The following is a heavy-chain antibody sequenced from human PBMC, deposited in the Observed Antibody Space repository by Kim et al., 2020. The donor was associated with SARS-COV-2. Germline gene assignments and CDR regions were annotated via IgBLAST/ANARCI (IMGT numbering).Heavy chain of an antibody. J-gene: IGHJ4*02. Sequence: GGSLRLSCAASGFTFSSYWMSWVRQAPGKGLEWVANIKQDGSEKYYVDSVKGRFTISRDNAKNSLYLQMNSLRAEDTAVYYCATSRSIAARPCYFDYWGQGTLVTVSS. CDR3: ATSRSIAARPCYFDY. D-gene: IGHD6-6*01. CDR1: GFTFSSYW. V-gene: IGHV3-7*01. CDR2: IKQDGSEK.